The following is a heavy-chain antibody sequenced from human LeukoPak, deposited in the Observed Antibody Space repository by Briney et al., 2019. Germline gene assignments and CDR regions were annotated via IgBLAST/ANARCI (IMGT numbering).Heavy chain of an antibody. D-gene: IGHD3-10*01. J-gene: IGHJ5*02. Sequence: SETLSLTCTVSGGSISSSSYYWGWIRQPPGKGLEWIGSIYYSGSTYYNPSLKSRVTISVDTSKNQFSLKLSSVTAADTAVYYCARMGIWFGELLWGFDPWGQGTLVTVSS. V-gene: IGHV4-39*07. CDR3: ARMGIWFGELLWGFDP. CDR1: GGSISSSSYY. CDR2: IYYSGST.